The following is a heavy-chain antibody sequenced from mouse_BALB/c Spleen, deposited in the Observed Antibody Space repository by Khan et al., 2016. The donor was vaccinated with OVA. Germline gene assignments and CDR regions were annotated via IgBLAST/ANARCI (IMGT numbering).Heavy chain of an antibody. J-gene: IGHJ4*01. Sequence: KVEESGPGLVKPSQSLSLTCTVTGYSITSDYAWNWIRQFPGNKLEWMGYISYSGSTNYNPALKSRISITRDTSKNQFFLQLNSVTTEDTATYYCARDGSRYNYAMDYWGQGTSVTVSS. V-gene: IGHV3-2*02. CDR3: ARDGSRYNYAMDY. CDR1: GYSITSDYA. D-gene: IGHD2-3*01. CDR2: ISYSGST.